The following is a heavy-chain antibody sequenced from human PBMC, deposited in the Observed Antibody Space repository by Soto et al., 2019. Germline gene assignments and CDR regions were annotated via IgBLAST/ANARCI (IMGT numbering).Heavy chain of an antibody. Sequence: GGSLRLSCAASGFTVSSNYMSWVRQAPGKGLEWVSVIYSGGSTYYADSVKGRFTISRDNSKNTLYLQMNSLRAEDTAVYYCAREGLCLYGRAADPYGMDVWGQGTTVTVSS. J-gene: IGHJ6*02. CDR3: AREGLCLYGRAADPYGMDV. V-gene: IGHV3-53*01. CDR2: IYSGGST. D-gene: IGHD2-15*01. CDR1: GFTVSSNY.